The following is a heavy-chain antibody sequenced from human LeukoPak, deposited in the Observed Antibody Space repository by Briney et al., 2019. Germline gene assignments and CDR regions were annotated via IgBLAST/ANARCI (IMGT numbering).Heavy chain of an antibody. CDR2: INPNSGGT. D-gene: IGHD3-22*01. Sequence: ASVKVSCKASGYTFTGYYMHWVRQAPGQGLEWMGWINPNSGGTNYAQKFQGRVTMTRDTSISTAYMELSSLRSDDTAVYYCARGGRYDSSGYPFDYWGQGTLVTVSS. V-gene: IGHV1-2*02. J-gene: IGHJ4*02. CDR1: GYTFTGYY. CDR3: ARGGRYDSSGYPFDY.